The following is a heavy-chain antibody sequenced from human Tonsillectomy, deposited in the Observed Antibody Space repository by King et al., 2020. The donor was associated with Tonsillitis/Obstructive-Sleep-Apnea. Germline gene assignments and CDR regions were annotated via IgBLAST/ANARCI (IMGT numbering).Heavy chain of an antibody. J-gene: IGHJ4*02. Sequence: VQLVESGGNLVQPGGSLRLSCAASGFTFTSYAMSWVRQAPGKGLEWVSAISGSGGSTYYADPVKGRFTISSDNSKNTLYLQMNSLSAEDTAVYYCAKDYGSGSYLTKNFGYWGQGTLVTVSS. CDR2: ISGSGGST. D-gene: IGHD3-10*01. CDR3: AKDYGSGSYLTKNFGY. V-gene: IGHV3-23*04. CDR1: GFTFTSYA.